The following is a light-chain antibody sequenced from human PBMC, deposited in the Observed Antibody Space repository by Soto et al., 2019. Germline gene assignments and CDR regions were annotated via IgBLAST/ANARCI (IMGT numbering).Light chain of an antibody. J-gene: IGLJ2*01. CDR2: LNSDGSH. CDR1: SGHSSYA. CDR3: QTWGTGNVV. V-gene: IGLV4-69*01. Sequence: QSVLTQSPSASASLGASVKLTCTLSSGHSSYAIAWHQQQPEKGPRYLMKLNSDGSHSKGDGIPDRFSGSSPGAERYLTISSLQSEDEADYYCQTWGTGNVVFGGGTKLTVL.